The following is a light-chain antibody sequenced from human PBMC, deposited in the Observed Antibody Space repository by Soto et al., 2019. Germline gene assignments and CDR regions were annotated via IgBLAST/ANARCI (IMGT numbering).Light chain of an antibody. V-gene: IGLV1-44*01. CDR2: SNN. Sequence: QPVLTQPPSASGTPGQRVTISCSGSSSNIGSNTVNWYQQLPGTAPKLLIYSNNQRPSGVPDRFSGSKSGTSASLAISGLQSEDEAAYYCAAWDDSLNGREVFGGGTKLTVL. J-gene: IGLJ3*02. CDR3: AAWDDSLNGREV. CDR1: SSNIGSNT.